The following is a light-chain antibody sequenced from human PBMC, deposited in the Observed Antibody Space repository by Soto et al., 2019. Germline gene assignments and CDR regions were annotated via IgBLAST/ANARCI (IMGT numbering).Light chain of an antibody. CDR2: AVS. CDR3: NSYSSYSTLV. Sequence: QSALTQPASVSGSPGQSITISCIGTSSDVGNYDYVSWYQHHPGKAPKLIIYAVSNRPSGVSTRFSGSKSGNTASLTISGLQAEYEAEYFCNSYSSYSTLVFGSGTKLTVL. CDR1: SSDVGNYDY. J-gene: IGLJ1*01. V-gene: IGLV2-14*03.